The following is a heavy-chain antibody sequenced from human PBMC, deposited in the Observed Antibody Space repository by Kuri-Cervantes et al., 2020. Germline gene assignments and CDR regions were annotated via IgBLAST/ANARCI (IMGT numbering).Heavy chain of an antibody. J-gene: IGHJ6*02. Sequence: GESLKISCAASGFTFSSYAMSWVRQAPGKGLEWVSAISGSGGSTYYADSVKGRFTISRDNSKNTLYLQMSSLRAEDTAVYYCAKDGSSTMVRGVINYYYYYYGMDVWGQGTTVTVSS. CDR3: AKDGSSTMVRGVINYYYYYYGMDV. CDR1: GFTFSSYA. D-gene: IGHD3-10*01. V-gene: IGHV3-23*01. CDR2: ISGSGGST.